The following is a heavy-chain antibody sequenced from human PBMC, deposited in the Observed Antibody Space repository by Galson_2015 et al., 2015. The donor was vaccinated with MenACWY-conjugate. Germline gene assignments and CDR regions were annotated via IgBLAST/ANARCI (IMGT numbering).Heavy chain of an antibody. Sequence: SLRLSCAASGFTFSSSWMGWVRQAPGKGLDWVANINQDGSGKYYVDSVKGRFIISRDNAQNSLFLQMDSLRAEDTAVYYCARAKEQWLAKTFDLWGQGTMVTVSS. CDR2: INQDGSGK. V-gene: IGHV3-7*01. J-gene: IGHJ3*01. CDR3: ARAKEQWLAKTFDL. D-gene: IGHD6-19*01. CDR1: GFTFSSSW.